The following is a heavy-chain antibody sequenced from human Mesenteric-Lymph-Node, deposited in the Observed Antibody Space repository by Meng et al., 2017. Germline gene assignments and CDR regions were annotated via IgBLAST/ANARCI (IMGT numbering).Heavy chain of an antibody. J-gene: IGHJ4*02. CDR1: GFTIIGYS. CDR2: ISSSSSYI. V-gene: IGHV3-21*01. CDR3: ARDTVIVGNFDY. D-gene: IGHD4-17*01. Sequence: VPLVGSVGGLAKPGGSLRLSCAASGFTIIGYSMNWFRQTPGKRLEWVSSISSSSSYIYYADSVRGRFTISRDNAKNSLYLQMNSLRAEDTAVYYCARDTVIVGNFDYWGQGTLVTVAS.